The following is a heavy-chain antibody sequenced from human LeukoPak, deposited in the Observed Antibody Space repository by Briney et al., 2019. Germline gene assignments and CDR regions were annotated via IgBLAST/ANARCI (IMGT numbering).Heavy chain of an antibody. D-gene: IGHD5-24*01. Sequence: PSETLSLTCTVSGGSISSYYWSWIRQPPGKGLEWIGYIYYSGSTNYNPSLKSRVTISVDTSKNQFSLKLSSVTAADTAVYYCARVRDGYIHDAFGIWGQGTMVTVSS. CDR1: GGSISSYY. CDR3: ARVRDGYIHDAFGI. CDR2: IYYSGST. V-gene: IGHV4-59*01. J-gene: IGHJ3*02.